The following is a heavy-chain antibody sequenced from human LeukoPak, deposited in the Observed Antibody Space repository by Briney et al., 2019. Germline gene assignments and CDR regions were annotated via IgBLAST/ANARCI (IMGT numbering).Heavy chain of an antibody. V-gene: IGHV4-34*01. D-gene: IGHD5-18*01. Sequence: SETLSLTCAVYGGSFSGYYWSWIRQPPGKGLEWIGEINHSGSTNYNPSLKSRVTISVDTSKNQFSLKLSSVTAADTAVYYCARVGGENSGYRYYFDFWGQGTLVTVSS. CDR1: GGSFSGYY. J-gene: IGHJ4*02. CDR2: INHSGST. CDR3: ARVGGENSGYRYYFDF.